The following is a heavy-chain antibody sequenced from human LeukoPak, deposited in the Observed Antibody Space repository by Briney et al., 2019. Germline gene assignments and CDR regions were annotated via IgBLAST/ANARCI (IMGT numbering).Heavy chain of an antibody. D-gene: IGHD4-17*01. V-gene: IGHV3-48*04. J-gene: IGHJ4*02. CDR2: ISSSGSTI. Sequence: GGSLRLSCVMSGLTFSGSGMHWVRQAPGKGLEWVSYISSSGSTIYYADSVKGRFTISRDNAKNSLYLQMNSLRAEDTAVYYCARDPTANDYGDYVFDYWGQGTLVTVSS. CDR3: ARDPTANDYGDYVFDY. CDR1: GLTFSGSG.